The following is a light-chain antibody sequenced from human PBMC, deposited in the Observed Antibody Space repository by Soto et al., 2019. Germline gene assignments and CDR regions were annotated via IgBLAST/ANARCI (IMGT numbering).Light chain of an antibody. V-gene: IGLV1-47*01. CDR2: RND. Sequence: QSVLTQPPSASGTPGQRVTVCCSGSSSNIGNNYVFWYQHLPGTAPKLLIYRNDQRPSGVSARFSGSKSGTSASLAISGLRSEDEADYYCAAWDDSLSGSYVCGPGTKLTVL. CDR3: AAWDDSLSGSYV. J-gene: IGLJ1*01. CDR1: SSNIGNNY.